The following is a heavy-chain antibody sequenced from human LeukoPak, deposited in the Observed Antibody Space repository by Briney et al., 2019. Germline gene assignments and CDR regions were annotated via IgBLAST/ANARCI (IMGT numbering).Heavy chain of an antibody. D-gene: IGHD3-3*01. Sequence: GASVKVSCKASGYTFTGDYMHSVRQAPGQGLEWMGWINPNSGGTNYAQKFQGRVTMTRDTSISTAYMELSRLRSDDTAVYYCARDLGPKYYDFWSGYLVYWGQGTLVTVSS. J-gene: IGHJ4*02. CDR1: GYTFTGDY. V-gene: IGHV1-2*02. CDR2: INPNSGGT. CDR3: ARDLGPKYYDFWSGYLVY.